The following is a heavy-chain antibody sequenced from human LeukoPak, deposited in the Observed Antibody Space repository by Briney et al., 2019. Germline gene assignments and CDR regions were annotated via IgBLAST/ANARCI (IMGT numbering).Heavy chain of an antibody. CDR1: GGSISSYY. CDR3: AAQSGSQKYYFDY. J-gene: IGHJ4*02. Sequence: SETLSLTCTVSGGSISSYYWSWIRQPPGKGLEWIGYIYYSGSTYYNPSLKSRVTISVDTSKNQFSLKLSSVTAADTAVYYCAAQSGSQKYYFDYWGQGTLVTVSS. V-gene: IGHV4-59*06. CDR2: IYYSGST.